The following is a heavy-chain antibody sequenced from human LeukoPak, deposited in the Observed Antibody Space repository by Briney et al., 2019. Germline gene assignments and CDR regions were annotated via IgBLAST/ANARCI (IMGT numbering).Heavy chain of an antibody. Sequence: GGSLRLSCAASGLTFRNAWMSWVRKAPGKGLEWVGRIKSKTDGGTTDYAAPVKGRFTISRDDSKNTLYLQMNSLKTEDTAVYYCTSTHSGSYQAVYYYYGMDVWGQGTTVTVSS. J-gene: IGHJ6*02. CDR1: GLTFRNAW. V-gene: IGHV3-15*01. CDR2: IKSKTDGGTT. D-gene: IGHD1-26*01. CDR3: TSTHSGSYQAVYYYYGMDV.